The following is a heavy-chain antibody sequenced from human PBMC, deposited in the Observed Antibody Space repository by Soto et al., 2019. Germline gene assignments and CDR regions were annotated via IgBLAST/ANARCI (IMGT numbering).Heavy chain of an antibody. D-gene: IGHD2-2*01. J-gene: IGHJ4*02. V-gene: IGHV1-2*02. CDR3: ARQSCSSTSCFYDY. CDR1: EYTFTDKH. CDR2: LNPNTGAT. Sequence: ASVKVSCKTSEYTFTDKHIYWLRQAPGQGLEWMGWLNPNTGATDFAQRFQGRVTLTSDTSISTAYMELSRLTSDDTAVFYCARQSCSSTSCFYDYWGPGTLVTVSS.